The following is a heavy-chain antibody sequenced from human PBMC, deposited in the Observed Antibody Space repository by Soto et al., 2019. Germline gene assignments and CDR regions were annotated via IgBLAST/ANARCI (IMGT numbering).Heavy chain of an antibody. CDR1: GDSLSTYH. CDR3: ARHHSSGTNWFDP. Sequence: SETLSLTCTVSGDSLSTYHWSWIRQPPGKGPEWIGWIHSGGHTSYNPSLRGRVTMSVDTSKNQFSLKVTSVTAADTAVYYCARHHSSGTNWFDPWGQGTLVTVSS. V-gene: IGHV4-59*08. D-gene: IGHD6-19*01. CDR2: IHSGGHT. J-gene: IGHJ5*02.